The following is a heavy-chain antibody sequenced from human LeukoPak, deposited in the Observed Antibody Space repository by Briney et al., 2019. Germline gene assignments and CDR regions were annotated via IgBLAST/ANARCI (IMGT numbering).Heavy chain of an antibody. CDR2: IYYSGSI. CDR1: GGSISSYY. D-gene: IGHD5-18*01. CDR3: ARAGRGYSYN. J-gene: IGHJ4*02. V-gene: IGHV4-59*08. Sequence: SETLSLTCTVSGGSISSYYWSWIRQPPGKGLEWIGYIYYSGSINYNPSLKSRVTISVDTSKNQFSLKLSSVTAADTAVYYCARAGRGYSYNWGQGTLVTVSS.